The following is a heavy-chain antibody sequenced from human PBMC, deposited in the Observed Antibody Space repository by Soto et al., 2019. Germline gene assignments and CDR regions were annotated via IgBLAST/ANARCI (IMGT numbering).Heavy chain of an antibody. V-gene: IGHV1-69*13. CDR2: IIPIFGTA. D-gene: IGHD6-19*01. Sequence: SVKVSCKASGGTFSSYAISWVRQAPGQGLEWMGGIIPIFGTANYAQKFQGRVTITADESTSTAYMELSSLRSEDTAVYYCASDDSLAQWPLDWGQGTLVTVSS. CDR1: GGTFSSYA. J-gene: IGHJ4*02. CDR3: ASDDSLAQWPLD.